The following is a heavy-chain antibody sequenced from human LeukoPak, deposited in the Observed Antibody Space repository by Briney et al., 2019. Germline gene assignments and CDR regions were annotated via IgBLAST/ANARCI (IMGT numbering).Heavy chain of an antibody. D-gene: IGHD3-9*01. CDR3: ARGHYWGPDISTGYSPHYYYYGMDV. CDR2: TSSSSSYT. Sequence: GGSLRLSCAASGFTFSDYYMSWIRQAPGKGLEWVSYTSSSSSYTNYADSVKGRFTISRDNAKNSLYLQMNSLRAGDTAVYYCARGHYWGPDISTGYSPHYYYYGMDVWGKGTTVTVSS. V-gene: IGHV3-11*06. CDR1: GFTFSDYY. J-gene: IGHJ6*04.